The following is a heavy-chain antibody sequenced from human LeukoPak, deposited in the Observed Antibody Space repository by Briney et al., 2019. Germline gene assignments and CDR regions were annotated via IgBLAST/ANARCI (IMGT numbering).Heavy chain of an antibody. CDR3: ARDVKLYYYDSSGYYNDAFDI. Sequence: ASVKVSCKASGYTFTGYYMHWVRQAPGQGLEWMGRINPNSGGTNYAQKFQGRVTMTRDTSISKAYMELSRLRSDDTAVYYCARDVKLYYYDSSGYYNDAFDIWGQGTMVTVSS. CDR1: GYTFTGYY. D-gene: IGHD3-22*01. CDR2: INPNSGGT. J-gene: IGHJ3*02. V-gene: IGHV1-2*06.